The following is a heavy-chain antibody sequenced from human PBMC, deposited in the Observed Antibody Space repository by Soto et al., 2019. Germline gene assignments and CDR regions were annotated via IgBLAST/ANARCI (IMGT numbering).Heavy chain of an antibody. J-gene: IGHJ6*02. Sequence: QVQLQQWGAGLLMPSETLSLTCAVYGGSFTGYYWTWIRQTPGKGLEWIGEINYRGSTYYNPSLESRITMAVDTSKNQFSLKLSSVTAADTAVYFCVRGQPHRITIFEVVIRSYDYGMDVWGQGTTVTVSS. CDR3: VRGQPHRITIFEVVIRSYDYGMDV. V-gene: IGHV4-34*01. CDR2: INYRGST. D-gene: IGHD3-3*01. CDR1: GGSFTGYY.